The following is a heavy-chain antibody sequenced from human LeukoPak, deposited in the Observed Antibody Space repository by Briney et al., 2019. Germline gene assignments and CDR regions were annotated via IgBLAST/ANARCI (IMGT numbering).Heavy chain of an antibody. Sequence: SQTLSLTCAISGDSVSSNSAAWNWIRQSPSRGLGWLGRTYYRSKWYNDYAVSVKSRITINPDTSKNQFSLQLNSVTPEDTAVYYCAREGYSSSWFYYYMDVWGKGTTVTVSS. CDR3: AREGYSSSWFYYYMDV. J-gene: IGHJ6*03. CDR2: TYYRSKWYN. CDR1: GDSVSSNSAA. V-gene: IGHV6-1*01. D-gene: IGHD6-13*01.